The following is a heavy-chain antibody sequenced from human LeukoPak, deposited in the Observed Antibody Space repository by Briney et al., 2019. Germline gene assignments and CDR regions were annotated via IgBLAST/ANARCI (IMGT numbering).Heavy chain of an antibody. CDR2: IKSKTDRGTT. D-gene: IGHD5-18*01. V-gene: IGHV3-15*01. J-gene: IGHJ4*02. Sequence: PGGSLRLSCAASGFTFSNAWMSWVRQSPGRGLEWVGYIKSKTDRGTTDYAASVKGRVTISRDDSKNTVYLQMNSLKTEDTAVYYCATDSVDTRMVHFDYWGQGTLVTVSS. CDR1: GFTFSNAW. CDR3: ATDSVDTRMVHFDY.